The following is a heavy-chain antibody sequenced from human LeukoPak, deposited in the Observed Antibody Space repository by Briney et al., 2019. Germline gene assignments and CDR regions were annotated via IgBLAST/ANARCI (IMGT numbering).Heavy chain of an antibody. V-gene: IGHV1-8*01. CDR3: AGSDNTHWYFYYGLDV. CDR2: INPNTHTT. CDR1: GYPFTSYE. J-gene: IGHJ6*02. D-gene: IGHD1-1*01. Sequence: GASVKVSCRASGYPFTSYEINWVRQATGQGLEWMGWINPNTHTTDYEAKFQGRVAMTMNMSTSTVYMELSGLTSEDTAVYYCAGSDNTHWYFYYGLDVWGQGTTVTVSS.